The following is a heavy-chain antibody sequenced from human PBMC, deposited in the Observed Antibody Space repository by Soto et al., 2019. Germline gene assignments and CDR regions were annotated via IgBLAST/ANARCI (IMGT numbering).Heavy chain of an antibody. CDR3: PARGPLPTAGIGECYYYGMDV. CDR2: IYHSGST. CDR1: GGSISSGGYS. J-gene: IGHJ6*02. V-gene: IGHV4-30-2*01. D-gene: IGHD1-26*01. Sequence: QLQLQESGSGLVKPSQTLSLTCAVSGGSISSGGYSWSWIRQPPGKGLEWIGYIYHSGSTYYNPSLTSQVTTPVAGSMSQVSGKLNSVTAAETAVYYCPARGPLPTAGIGECYYYGMDVWGQGTTVTVSS.